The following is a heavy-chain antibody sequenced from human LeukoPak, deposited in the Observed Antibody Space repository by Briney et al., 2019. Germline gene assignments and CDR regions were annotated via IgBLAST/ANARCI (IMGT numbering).Heavy chain of an antibody. V-gene: IGHV1-46*01. CDR2: INPSGGRT. J-gene: IGHJ4*02. CDR3: ARARAQLGPGNY. D-gene: IGHD1-1*01. CDR1: GYTFTRYY. Sequence: GASVKASCKASGYTFTRYYTHWVRQAPGQGLEWMGIINPSGGRTSYAQKFQGRVTMTRDTSTSTVYMELSSLRSEDTAVYYCARARAQLGPGNYWGQGTLVTVSS.